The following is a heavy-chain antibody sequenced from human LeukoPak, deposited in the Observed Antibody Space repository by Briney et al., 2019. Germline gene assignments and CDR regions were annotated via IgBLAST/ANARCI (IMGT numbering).Heavy chain of an antibody. CDR1: GGSISSSSYY. CDR2: IYYSGNT. D-gene: IGHD6-13*01. CDR3: ARWVAAAGGFDY. V-gene: IGHV4-39*01. Sequence: SETLSLTCTVSGGSISSSSYYWGWIRQPPGKGLEWIGSIYYSGNTYYNPSLKSRVTISVDTSKNQFSLKLSSVTAADTAVYYCARWVAAAGGFDYWGQGTLVTVSS. J-gene: IGHJ4*02.